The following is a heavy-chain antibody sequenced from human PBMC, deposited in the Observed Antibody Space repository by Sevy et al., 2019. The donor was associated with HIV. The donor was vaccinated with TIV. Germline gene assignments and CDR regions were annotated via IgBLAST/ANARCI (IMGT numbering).Heavy chain of an antibody. CDR1: GFSFSWYW. CDR3: ANKGGSRPNDAFDT. J-gene: IGHJ3*02. V-gene: IGHV3-7*01. Sequence: GGSLRLSCAASGFSFSWYWMSWVRQTPEKGLEWVANIRQDGSEKNYVDSVKGRFTISRDNAKNSLYLQMNGLRAEDTAVYYCANKGGSRPNDAFDTWSQGTMVTVS. CDR2: IRQDGSEK. D-gene: IGHD3-10*01.